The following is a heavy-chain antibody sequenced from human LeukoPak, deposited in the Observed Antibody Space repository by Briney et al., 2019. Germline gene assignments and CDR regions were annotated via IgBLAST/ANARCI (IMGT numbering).Heavy chain of an antibody. Sequence: SETLSLTCAVYGGSFSGYYWSWIRQPPGKGLEWIGEINHSGSTNCNPSLKSRVTISVDTSKNQFSLKLSSVTAADTAVYYCARRSGGSYYYYYYMDVWGKGTTVTVSS. CDR3: ARRSGGSYYYYYYMDV. V-gene: IGHV4-34*01. CDR1: GGSFSGYY. J-gene: IGHJ6*03. D-gene: IGHD2-15*01. CDR2: INHSGST.